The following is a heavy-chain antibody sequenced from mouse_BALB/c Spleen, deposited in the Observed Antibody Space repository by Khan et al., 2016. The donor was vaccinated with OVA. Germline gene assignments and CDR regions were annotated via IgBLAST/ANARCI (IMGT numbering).Heavy chain of an antibody. J-gene: IGHJ3*01. Sequence: VRLQQSGLELMKPGASVKISCKASGYSFTTYYIHWVMQSHGTSLEWIGYIDPFSGSTTYNQKFKGKATLTVDKSSSTAYLHLSNLTSEDSAVYYCTRHGFVAWFTYWGQGTLVTVAA. D-gene: IGHD2-2*01. V-gene: IGHV1-34*01. CDR3: TRHGFVAWFTY. CDR1: GYSFTTYY. CDR2: IDPFSGST.